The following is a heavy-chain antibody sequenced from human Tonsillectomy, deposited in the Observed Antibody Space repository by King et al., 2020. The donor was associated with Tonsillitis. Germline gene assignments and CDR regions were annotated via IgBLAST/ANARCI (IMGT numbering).Heavy chain of an antibody. D-gene: IGHD4/OR15-4a*01. V-gene: IGHV4-31*03. CDR1: GGSISSGGYY. J-gene: IGHJ5*02. CDR2: IYYSGST. CDR3: ARGCEGPVSNGFDP. Sequence: VQLQESGPGLVKPSQTLSLTCTVSGGSISSGGYYWSWIRQHPGKGLEWIGYIYYSGSTYYNPSLKSRVTISVDTSKNQFSLKLSSVTAADTAGDDGARGCEGPVSNGFDPWGQGTRVTVSS.